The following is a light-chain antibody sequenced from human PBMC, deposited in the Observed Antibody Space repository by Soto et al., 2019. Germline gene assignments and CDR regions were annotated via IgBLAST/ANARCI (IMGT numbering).Light chain of an antibody. CDR3: QQYYSYPRT. J-gene: IGKJ1*01. CDR2: AAS. V-gene: IGKV1-8*01. CDR1: QGISSY. Sequence: AIRMTQSPSSFSASTGDRVTITCRASQGISSYLAWYQQKPGKAPKLLIYAASTLQSGVPSRFSGSGSGTVFTLTICCLLSEDFATYYCQQYYSYPRTFGQGTKVDIK.